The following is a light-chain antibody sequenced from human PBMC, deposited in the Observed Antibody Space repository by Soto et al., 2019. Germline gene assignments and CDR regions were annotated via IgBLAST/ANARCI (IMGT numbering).Light chain of an antibody. V-gene: IGKV3-20*01. Sequence: EVVMTQSPVTLSVSLGQRATLSCRASQTVSSHIAWYQQKPGQAPRLLIYGASIRATGIPDRFSGSGSATDFTLTISRLEPEDFAVYYCQQYGNSPPLTFGGGTKVDIK. CDR1: QTVSSH. CDR2: GAS. J-gene: IGKJ4*01. CDR3: QQYGNSPPLT.